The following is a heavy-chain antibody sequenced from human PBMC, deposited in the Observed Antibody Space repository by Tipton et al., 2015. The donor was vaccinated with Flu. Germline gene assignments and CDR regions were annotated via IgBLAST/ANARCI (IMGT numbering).Heavy chain of an antibody. D-gene: IGHD3-16*02. V-gene: IGHV3-53*01. J-gene: IGHJ3*02. CDR3: ASSSGHYDYVWGGYRLDAFDI. CDR2: IYSGGTT. Sequence: SLRLSCAASGFTVSSNYMNWVRQAPGKGLEWVSVIYSGGTTYYADSVQGRFTISRDNSKNTLYLQINRLSAEDTAVYYCASSSGHYDYVWGGYRLDAFDIWGQGTMVTVSS. CDR1: GFTVSSNY.